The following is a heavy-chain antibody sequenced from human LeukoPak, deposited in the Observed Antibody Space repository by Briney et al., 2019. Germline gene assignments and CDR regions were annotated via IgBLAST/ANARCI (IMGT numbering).Heavy chain of an antibody. J-gene: IGHJ4*02. CDR3: ARDPDYGDYRFDY. CDR2: IIPIFGTA. Sequence: SVKVSCKTSGGIFSSYAISWVRQAPGQGLEWMGGIIPIFGTANYAQKFQGRVTITADKSTSTAYMELSSLRSEDTAVYYCARDPDYGDYRFDYWGQGTLVTVSS. V-gene: IGHV1-69*06. CDR1: GGIFSSYA. D-gene: IGHD4-17*01.